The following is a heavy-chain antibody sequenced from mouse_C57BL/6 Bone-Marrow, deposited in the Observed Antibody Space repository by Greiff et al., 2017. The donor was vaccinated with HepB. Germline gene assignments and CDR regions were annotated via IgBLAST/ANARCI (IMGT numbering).Heavy chain of an antibody. CDR2: ISSGSSTI. CDR3: ARMWDYGSSYVDY. J-gene: IGHJ2*01. V-gene: IGHV5-17*01. CDR1: GFTFSDYG. Sequence: EVKVEESGGGLVKPGGSLKLSCAASGFTFSDYGMHWVRQAPEKGLEWVAYISSGSSTIYYADTVKGRFTISRDNAKNTLFLQMTSLRSEDTAMYYCARMWDYGSSYVDYWGQGTTLTVSS. D-gene: IGHD1-1*01.